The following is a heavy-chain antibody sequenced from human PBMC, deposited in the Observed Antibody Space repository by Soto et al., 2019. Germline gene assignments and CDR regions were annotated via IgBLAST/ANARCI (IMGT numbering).Heavy chain of an antibody. CDR1: GGSISSSNYY. D-gene: IGHD6-6*01. CDR2: IYYSGST. J-gene: IGHJ4*02. Sequence: SETLSLTCTVSGGSISSSNYYWGWIRQPPGKGLEWIGNIYYSGSTYYNPSLKSRVTISVDTSKKQFSLKLSSVTAADTAVYYCARLVAARPCFDYWGQGTXVTVSS. CDR3: ARLVAARPCFDY. V-gene: IGHV4-39*01.